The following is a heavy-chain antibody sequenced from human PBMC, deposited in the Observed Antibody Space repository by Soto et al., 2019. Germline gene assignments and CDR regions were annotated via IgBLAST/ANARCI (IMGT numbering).Heavy chain of an antibody. D-gene: IGHD5-18*01. J-gene: IGHJ4*02. Sequence: GGSLRLSCAASGFTFSSYAMSWVRQAPGQGLEWVSAISGSGGSTYYGDSVKGRFTISRDNSKNKLYLQMNSLRAEDTAVYYCAKRRGLWLGMDYWGQGTLVTVSS. V-gene: IGHV3-23*01. CDR1: GFTFSSYA. CDR2: ISGSGGST. CDR3: AKRRGLWLGMDY.